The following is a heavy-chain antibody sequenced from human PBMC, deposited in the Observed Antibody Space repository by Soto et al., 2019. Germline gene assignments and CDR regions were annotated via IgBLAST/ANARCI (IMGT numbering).Heavy chain of an antibody. CDR2: IYYSGRS. CDR1: GGSITSNSYY. Sequence: SETLSLTCTVSGGSITSNSYYWGWIRQPPGKGLEWIGGIYYSGRSYYNPSLKSRVTMSVDTSKNQFSLTLNSVTAADAAVYYCARQRTTVVTQAYFDHWGQGTLVTVSS. D-gene: IGHD4-17*01. V-gene: IGHV4-39*01. CDR3: ARQRTTVVTQAYFDH. J-gene: IGHJ4*02.